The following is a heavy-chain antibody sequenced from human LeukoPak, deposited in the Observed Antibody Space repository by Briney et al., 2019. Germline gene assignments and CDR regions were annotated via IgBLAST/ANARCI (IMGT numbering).Heavy chain of an antibody. CDR3: ASPEYIAAAATRFAFDI. CDR2: IIPIFGTA. CDR1: GVTFSRYA. J-gene: IGHJ3*02. Sequence: GASVKVSCEASGVTFSRYAISWVRQAPGQGLEWMGGIIPIFGTANYTQKLQGRVTITADKSTSTAYMELSNLRSEDTAVYYCASPEYIAAAATRFAFDIWGQGTMVTVSS. D-gene: IGHD6-13*01. V-gene: IGHV1-69*06.